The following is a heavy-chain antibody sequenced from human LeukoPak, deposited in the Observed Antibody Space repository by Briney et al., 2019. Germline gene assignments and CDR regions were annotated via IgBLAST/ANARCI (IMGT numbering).Heavy chain of an antibody. CDR2: IYYSGST. Sequence: SQTLSLTCTVSGGSISGGGYYWSWIRQHPGKGLEWIGYIYYSGSTYYNPSLKSRVTISVDTSKNQFSLKLSSVTAADTAVYYCARGGAHYCDSSGYYPFDYWGQGTLVTVSS. J-gene: IGHJ4*02. CDR1: GGSISGGGYY. D-gene: IGHD3-22*01. CDR3: ARGGAHYCDSSGYYPFDY. V-gene: IGHV4-31*03.